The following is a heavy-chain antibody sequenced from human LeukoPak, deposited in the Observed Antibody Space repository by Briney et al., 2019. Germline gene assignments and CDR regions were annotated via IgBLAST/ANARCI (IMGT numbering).Heavy chain of an antibody. CDR2: IRHDGSNK. J-gene: IGHJ4*02. V-gene: IGHV3-30*02. CDR3: AKRSGKMATGNFDY. CDR1: GFTFSSYG. D-gene: IGHD5-24*01. Sequence: PGGSLRLSCAASGFTFSSYGMHWVRQAPGKGLEWVAFIRHDGSNKYYADSVKGRFTISRDNSKNTLYLQMNSLRAEDTAVYYCAKRSGKMATGNFDYWGQGTLVTVSS.